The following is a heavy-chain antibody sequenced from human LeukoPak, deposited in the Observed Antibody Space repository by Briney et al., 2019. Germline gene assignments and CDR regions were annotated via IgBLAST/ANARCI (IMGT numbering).Heavy chain of an antibody. V-gene: IGHV1-18*01. CDR3: ATGGHSGSYYG. CDR2: INPNTGNT. Sequence: ASVKVSCKASGYTFTAYYMYWVRQAPGQGLEWMGWINPNTGNTNYAQKLQGRVTMTTDTSTSTAYMELRSLRSDDTAVYYCATGGHSGSYYGWGQGTLVTVSS. CDR1: GYTFTAYY. J-gene: IGHJ4*02. D-gene: IGHD1-26*01.